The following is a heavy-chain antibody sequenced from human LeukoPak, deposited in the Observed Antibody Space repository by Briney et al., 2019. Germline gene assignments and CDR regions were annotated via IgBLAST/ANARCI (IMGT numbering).Heavy chain of an antibody. D-gene: IGHD3-22*01. CDR3: AKSNGYGLIDI. CDR1: SYSISSGYY. CDR2: IYHSGST. J-gene: IGHJ3*02. V-gene: IGHV4-38-2*02. Sequence: NPSETLSLTCIVSSYSISSGYYWGWIRQPPGKGLEWIGNIYHSGSTYYNPSLKSRVTISIDTSKNQFSLKLSSVTAADTAVYYCAKSNGYGLIDIWGQGTMVTVSS.